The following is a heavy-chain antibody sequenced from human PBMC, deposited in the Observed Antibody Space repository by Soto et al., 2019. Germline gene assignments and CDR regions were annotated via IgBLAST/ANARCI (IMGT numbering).Heavy chain of an antibody. V-gene: IGHV3-23*01. CDR2: ISGSGGST. D-gene: IGHD2-2*01. CDR3: AKGASGSVVPAANYDY. J-gene: IGHJ4*02. Sequence: DGSLRLSCAASGFTFSSYAMSWVRQAPGKGLEWVSAISGSGGSTYYADSVKGRFTISRDNSKNTLYLQMNSMRAEDTAVYYCAKGASGSVVPAANYDYWGQGTLVTVS. CDR1: GFTFSSYA.